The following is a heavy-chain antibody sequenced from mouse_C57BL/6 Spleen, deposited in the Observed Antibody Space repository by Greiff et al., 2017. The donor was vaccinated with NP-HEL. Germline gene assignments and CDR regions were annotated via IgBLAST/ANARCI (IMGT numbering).Heavy chain of an antibody. J-gene: IGHJ2*01. Sequence: VKLQQSGAELVRPGASVTLSCKASGYTFTDYEMHWVKQTPVHGLEWIGAIDPETGGTAYNQKFKGTAILTADKSSSTAYMELRSLTSEDSAVYYWTREGYYGSSLYYFDYWGQGTTRTVSS. CDR3: TREGYYGSSLYYFDY. CDR1: GYTFTDYE. CDR2: IDPETGGT. D-gene: IGHD1-1*01. V-gene: IGHV1-15*01.